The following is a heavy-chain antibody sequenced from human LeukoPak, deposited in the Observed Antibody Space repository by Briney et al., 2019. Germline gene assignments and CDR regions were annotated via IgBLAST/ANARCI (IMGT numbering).Heavy chain of an antibody. J-gene: IGHJ4*02. CDR2: IRSKTYSGAT. D-gene: IGHD6-6*01. Sequence: GGSLRLSCTTSGFSFGDNGMSWFRQAPGKGLEWVSFIRSKTYSGATDYAASVKGRFVISRDDSEGIAYLQMNSLKTEDTAVYYCNTILHYSSSSEGYWGQGALVTVSS. CDR1: GFSFGDNG. V-gene: IGHV3-49*03. CDR3: NTILHYSSSSEGY.